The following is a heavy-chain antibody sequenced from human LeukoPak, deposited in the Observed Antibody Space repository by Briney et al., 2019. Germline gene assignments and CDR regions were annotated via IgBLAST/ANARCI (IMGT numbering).Heavy chain of an antibody. V-gene: IGHV3-53*01. J-gene: IGHJ4*02. D-gene: IGHD2-21*02. CDR2: IYTGGNT. Sequence: GGSLRLSCAASGFTVDSNYLSWVRQAPGKGLEWVSTIYTGGNTYYAASVKGRFTISRDFSKNTVFLHMNSLRAEDTAMYYCAKHDGPIVVVTAKCDYWGQGTLVTVSS. CDR1: GFTVDSNY. CDR3: AKHDGPIVVVTAKCDY.